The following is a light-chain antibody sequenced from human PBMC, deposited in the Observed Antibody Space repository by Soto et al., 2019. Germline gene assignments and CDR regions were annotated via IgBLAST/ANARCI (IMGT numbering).Light chain of an antibody. Sequence: ELVLTQSPGTLSLSPGERATLSCRASQSVSSSYLAWYQQKPGQAPRLLIYGASSRATGIPDRFSGSGSGTDFTLTISRLEPEDFAVYYCQQYGSSRRTFGQGTRLEIK. CDR1: QSVSSSY. J-gene: IGKJ5*01. V-gene: IGKV3-20*01. CDR2: GAS. CDR3: QQYGSSRRT.